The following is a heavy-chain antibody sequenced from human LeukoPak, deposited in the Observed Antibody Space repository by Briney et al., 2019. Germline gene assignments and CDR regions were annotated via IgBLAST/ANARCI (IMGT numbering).Heavy chain of an antibody. Sequence: SETLSLTCTVSGASVSDYYWSWVRQPPGKGLEWIGYMYYSGSTNYNPSLKSRVTISGDTSKNQFSLKLSSVTAADTAVYFCARAGSGYSLDYWGQGTLVTVSS. CDR3: ARAGSGYSLDY. J-gene: IGHJ4*02. V-gene: IGHV4-59*02. CDR1: GASVSDYY. D-gene: IGHD1-26*01. CDR2: MYYSGST.